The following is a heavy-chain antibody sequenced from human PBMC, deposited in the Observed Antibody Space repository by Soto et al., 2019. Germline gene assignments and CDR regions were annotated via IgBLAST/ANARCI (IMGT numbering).Heavy chain of an antibody. CDR1: GFNFSSYA. D-gene: IGHD6-13*01. CDR3: SKDKQQLTTFPYWFDP. V-gene: IGHV3-23*01. J-gene: IGHJ5*02. CDR2: ISGSGGST. Sequence: GGSLRLSCAASGFNFSSYAMSWVRQAPGKGLEWVSSISGSGGSTYYADSVKGRFTISRDNSKNTLYLQMDSLRAEDTAVYYCSKDKQQLTTFPYWFDPWGQGTLVTVSS.